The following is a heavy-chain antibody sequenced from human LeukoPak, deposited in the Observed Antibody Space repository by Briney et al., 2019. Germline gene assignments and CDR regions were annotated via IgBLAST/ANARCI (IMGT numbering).Heavy chain of an antibody. V-gene: IGHV1-18*01. CDR3: ARAWVLYYDSSGYSDY. CDR1: GYTFTSYG. CDR2: ISAYNGNT. Sequence: ASVKVSCKASGYTFTSYGISWVRQAPGQGLEWMGWISAYNGNTNYAQKLQGRVTTTTDTSTSTAYMELRSLRSDDTAVYYCARAWVLYYDSSGYSDYWGQGTLVTVSS. J-gene: IGHJ4*02. D-gene: IGHD3-22*01.